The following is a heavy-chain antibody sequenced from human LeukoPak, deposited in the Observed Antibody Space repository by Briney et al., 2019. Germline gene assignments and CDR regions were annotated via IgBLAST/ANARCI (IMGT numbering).Heavy chain of an antibody. CDR3: ARGKKSALTYGSGPYAYYFDY. D-gene: IGHD3-10*01. Sequence: GASVKVSCKASGYTFTSYDINWVRQAPGQGLEWMGWMNPNSANTGYAQKFQGRVTMTRNTSISTAYMELSSLRSEDTAVYYCARGKKSALTYGSGPYAYYFDYWGKGTLVTVSS. CDR1: GYTFTSYD. CDR2: MNPNSANT. J-gene: IGHJ4*02. V-gene: IGHV1-8*01.